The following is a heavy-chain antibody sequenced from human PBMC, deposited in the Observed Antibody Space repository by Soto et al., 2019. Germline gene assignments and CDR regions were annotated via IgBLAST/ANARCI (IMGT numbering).Heavy chain of an antibody. D-gene: IGHD3-10*01. J-gene: IGHJ5*02. Sequence: SETLSLTCTVSGGSISNYYWSWIRQPPGRGLEWIGHTFYSGSTNYNPALKSRVTISVDTSKNQFSLKLSSVTAADTAVYYCARAHFYYGSGSYYPWFDPWGQGTLVTVSS. CDR1: GGSISNYY. CDR3: ARAHFYYGSGSYYPWFDP. V-gene: IGHV4-59*08. CDR2: TFYSGST.